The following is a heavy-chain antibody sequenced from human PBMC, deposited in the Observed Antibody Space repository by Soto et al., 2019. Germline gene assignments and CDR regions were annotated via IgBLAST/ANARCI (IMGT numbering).Heavy chain of an antibody. V-gene: IGHV3-33*01. J-gene: IGHJ5*02. Sequence: QVQLVESGGGVVQPGRSLRLSCAASGFTFSSYGMHWVRQAPGKGLEWVAVIWYDGSNKYYADSVKGRFTISRDNSKNPLYLKRSGLRADDTAVYYCARETEDVWGSYLGSNWFHPWGQGTMVTVSS. D-gene: IGHD3-16*02. CDR1: GFTFSSYG. CDR3: ARETEDVWGSYLGSNWFHP. CDR2: IWYDGSNK.